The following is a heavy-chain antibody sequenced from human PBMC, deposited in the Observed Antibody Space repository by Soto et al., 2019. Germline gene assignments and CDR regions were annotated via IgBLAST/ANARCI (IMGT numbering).Heavy chain of an antibody. J-gene: IGHJ4*02. Sequence: GGSLRLSCAASGFTFDYYAMSWVRQAPGKGLEWVSGISGSGYSPYYADSVKGRFTISRDNSKNTLYLHMNSLRAEDTAVYYCTTPPMNIVVIPAAISYFDSWGLGTLVTVSS. CDR3: TTPPMNIVVIPAAISYFDS. CDR2: ISGSGYSP. D-gene: IGHD2-2*01. CDR1: GFTFDYYA. V-gene: IGHV3-23*01.